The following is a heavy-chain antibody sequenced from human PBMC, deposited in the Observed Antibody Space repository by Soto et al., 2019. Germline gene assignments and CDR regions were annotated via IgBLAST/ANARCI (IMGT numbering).Heavy chain of an antibody. D-gene: IGHD3-9*01. J-gene: IGHJ6*02. CDR3: ARSPSHDDILTGYGNPGYYCRDV. V-gene: IGHV1-69*12. CDR1: GGTFSSYA. Sequence: QVQLVQSGAEVKKPGSSVKVSCKASGGTFSSYAISWVRQAPGQGLEWMGGIIPIFGTANYAQKFQGRVTITAHESTSKAYMELSSRRSEDTAVYYCARSPSHDDILTGYGNPGYYCRDVWGQGTTVTVSS. CDR2: IIPIFGTA.